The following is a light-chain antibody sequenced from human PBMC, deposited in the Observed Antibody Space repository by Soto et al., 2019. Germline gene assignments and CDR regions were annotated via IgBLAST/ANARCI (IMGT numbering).Light chain of an antibody. CDR2: KAS. J-gene: IGKJ1*01. CDR3: QQYNSYSWT. V-gene: IGKV1-5*03. CDR1: QSISTY. Sequence: DIQMTQSPSTLSASVGDRVTITCRASQSISTYLAWYQQKPGKAPKVLIYKASTLERGVPSRFSGSGSGTEFTLTITSLQPDDFATYYCQQYNSYSWTFGQGTKVEI.